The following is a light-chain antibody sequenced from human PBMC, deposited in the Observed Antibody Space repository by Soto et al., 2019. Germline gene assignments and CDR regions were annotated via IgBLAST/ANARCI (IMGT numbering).Light chain of an antibody. CDR1: SSDVGGYNY. Sequence: QSALTQPASVSGSPGQSITISCTGTSSDVGGYNYVSWYQQHPGKAPKLMIYEVSNRPSGVSNRFSGSKSGNTASLTISGLQPEDEADYYCSSYTSSSTPSVFGTGTKVTVL. J-gene: IGLJ1*01. CDR2: EVS. CDR3: SSYTSSSTPSV. V-gene: IGLV2-14*01.